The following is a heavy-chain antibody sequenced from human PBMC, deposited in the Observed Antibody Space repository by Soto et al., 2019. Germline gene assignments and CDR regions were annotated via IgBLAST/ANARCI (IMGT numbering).Heavy chain of an antibody. CDR2: ISYDGSNK. V-gene: IGHV3-30*18. J-gene: IGHJ4*02. Sequence: QVQLVESGGGVVQPGRSLRLSCAASGFTFSSYGMHWVRQAPGKGLEWVAVISYDGSNKYYADSVKGRFTISRDNSKNTLYLQRNSLRAEDTAVDYWAKEREIAVAGRGQDYWGQGTLVTVSS. D-gene: IGHD6-19*01. CDR1: GFTFSSYG. CDR3: AKEREIAVAGRGQDY.